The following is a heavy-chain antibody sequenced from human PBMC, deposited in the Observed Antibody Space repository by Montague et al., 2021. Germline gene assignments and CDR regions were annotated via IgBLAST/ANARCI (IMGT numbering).Heavy chain of an antibody. CDR2: IYYNGNT. CDR1: GGAISSFY. D-gene: IGHD2-21*01. V-gene: IGHV4-59*01. J-gene: IGHJ4*02. CDR3: AREWGEFDS. Sequence: SETLSLTCTVSGGAISSFYWHWIRHSPGKGLEWIGEIYYNGNTKYDPSLKSRVTMSVYTSKNQFSLRLSSVTVADTAVYYCAREWGEFDSWGQGTLVTVSS.